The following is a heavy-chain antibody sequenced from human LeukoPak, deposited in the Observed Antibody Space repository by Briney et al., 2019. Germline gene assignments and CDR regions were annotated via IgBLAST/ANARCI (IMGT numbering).Heavy chain of an antibody. J-gene: IGHJ4*02. CDR3: ARDPYSSGWSGGRFDY. D-gene: IGHD6-19*01. Sequence: SQTLSLTCAISGVSVSSNSVIWNWIRQSPSRGLEWLGRTYHRSKWHDDYALTVKSRITINRDTSKNQFSLQLNSVTPEDTAVYYCARDPYSSGWSGGRFDYWGQGILVTVSS. V-gene: IGHV6-1*01. CDR1: GVSVSSNSVI. CDR2: TYHRSKWHD.